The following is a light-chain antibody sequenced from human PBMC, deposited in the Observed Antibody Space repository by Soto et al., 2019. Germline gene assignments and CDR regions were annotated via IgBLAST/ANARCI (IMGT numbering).Light chain of an antibody. CDR3: QQYHIYSWT. CDR2: RAS. V-gene: IGKV1-5*03. Sequence: DIQMTQSPSTLSASVGDRVTITCRASLSIVDWLAWYQQKPGKAPRLLIYRASTLQRGVSSRFRGSGSGTEFTLTISDLQPDDFATYYCQQYHIYSWTFGQGTTVGIK. CDR1: LSIVDW. J-gene: IGKJ1*01.